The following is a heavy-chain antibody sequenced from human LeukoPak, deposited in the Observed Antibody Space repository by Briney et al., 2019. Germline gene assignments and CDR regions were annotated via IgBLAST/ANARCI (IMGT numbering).Heavy chain of an antibody. CDR2: IKQDGGEE. J-gene: IGHJ4*02. D-gene: IGHD1-26*01. V-gene: IGHV3-7*01. CDR3: ARWEGKGYYFDC. CDR1: GFTFSSFW. Sequence: GGSLRLSCAASGFTFSSFWMRWVRQAPGKGLEWVANIKQDGGEEYYVDSVKGRFTISRDNAKNSLYLQMNSLRAEDTAVYYCARWEGKGYYFDCRGQGTLVTVSS.